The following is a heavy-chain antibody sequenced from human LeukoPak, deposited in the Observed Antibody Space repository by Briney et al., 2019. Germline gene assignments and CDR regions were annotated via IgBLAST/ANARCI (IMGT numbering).Heavy chain of an antibody. CDR1: GGSISSYY. J-gene: IGHJ4*02. CDR2: IYSGGST. D-gene: IGHD5-18*01. CDR3: ARHRGYSYGPPRDLDY. V-gene: IGHV4-59*08. Sequence: SETLSLTCTVSGGSISSYYWSWIRRPPGKGLEWIGHIYSGGSTNYNPSLKSRVTISVDTSKNQFSLKLSSVTAADTAVYYCARHRGYSYGPPRDLDYWGQGTLVTVSS.